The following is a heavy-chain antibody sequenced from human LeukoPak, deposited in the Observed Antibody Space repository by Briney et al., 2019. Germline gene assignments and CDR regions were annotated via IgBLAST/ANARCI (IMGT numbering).Heavy chain of an antibody. CDR1: GYTFTGYY. V-gene: IGHV1-2*02. Sequence: GASLKVSCKASGYTFTGYYIHWVRQAPGQGFECMGWINPNSGGTNYAQKFQGRVTMTRDTSISTAYMELGRLRSDDTAVYYCARDLYQWLPSTRPRDYYYYMDVWGEGTTVTVSS. D-gene: IGHD6-19*01. CDR3: ARDLYQWLPSTRPRDYYYYMDV. CDR2: INPNSGGT. J-gene: IGHJ6*03.